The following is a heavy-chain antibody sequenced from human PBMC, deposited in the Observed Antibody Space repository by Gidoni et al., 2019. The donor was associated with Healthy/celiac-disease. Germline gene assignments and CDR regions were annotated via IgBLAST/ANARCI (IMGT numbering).Heavy chain of an antibody. CDR2: ISGSGGST. V-gene: IGHV3-23*01. J-gene: IGHJ3*02. CDR1: GFTFSSYA. Sequence: EVQLLESGGGLVQPGGSLRRSCAASGFTFSSYAMSWVRQAPGKGLEWVSAISGSGGSTYYADSVKGRFTISRDNSKNTLYLQMNSLRAEDTAVYYCAKDRRLFGAFDIWGQGTMVTVSS. CDR3: AKDRRLFGAFDI. D-gene: IGHD3-22*01.